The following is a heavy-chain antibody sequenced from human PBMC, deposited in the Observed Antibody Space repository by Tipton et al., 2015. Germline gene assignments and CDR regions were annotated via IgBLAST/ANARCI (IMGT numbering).Heavy chain of an antibody. CDR2: IYTSGST. J-gene: IGHJ4*02. Sequence: TLSLTCTVSGGSISSYYWSWIRQPAGKGLEWIGRIYTSGSTNFNPSLKSRVTISVDTSKNQFSLKLSSVTPADTAVYYCASFTWYIGSFDYWGQGALVTVSS. V-gene: IGHV4-4*07. CDR3: ASFTWYIGSFDY. CDR1: GGSISSYY. D-gene: IGHD1-14*01.